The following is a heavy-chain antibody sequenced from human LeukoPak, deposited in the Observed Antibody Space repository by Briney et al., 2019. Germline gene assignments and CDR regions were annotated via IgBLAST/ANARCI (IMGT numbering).Heavy chain of an antibody. CDR3: ARVASSSWYHRYFDY. D-gene: IGHD6-13*01. CDR2: ISSSSSYT. CDR1: GFTSSDYY. V-gene: IGHV3-11*06. J-gene: IGHJ4*02. Sequence: GGSLRLSCAASGFTSSDYYMSWIRQAPGKGLEWVSYISSSSSYTNYADSVKGRFTISRGNAKNSLYLQMNSLRAEDTAVYYCARVASSSWYHRYFDYWGQGTLVTVSS.